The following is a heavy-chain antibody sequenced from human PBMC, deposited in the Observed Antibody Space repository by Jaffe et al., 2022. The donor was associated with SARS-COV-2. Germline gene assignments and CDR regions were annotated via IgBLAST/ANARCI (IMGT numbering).Heavy chain of an antibody. Sequence: QVQLQQWGAGLLKPSETLSLTCAVYGGSFSGYYWSWIRQPPGKGLEWIGEINHSGSTNYNPSLKSRVTISVDTSKNQFSLKLSSVTAADTAVYYCARGLSSGWVRRRAFDIWGQGTMVTVSS. CDR2: INHSGST. J-gene: IGHJ3*02. CDR3: ARGLSSGWVRRRAFDI. D-gene: IGHD6-19*01. CDR1: GGSFSGYY. V-gene: IGHV4-34*01.